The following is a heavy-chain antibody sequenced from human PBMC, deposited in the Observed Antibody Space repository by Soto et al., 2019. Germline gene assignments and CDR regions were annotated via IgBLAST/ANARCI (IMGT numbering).Heavy chain of an antibody. CDR3: ARDGLDTATGYYYGMDV. Sequence: QVQLVQSGAEVKKPGASVKVYCKASGYTFTSYGMSWVREAPGQGLEWMGWNSAYNGNTNYAQKLQGRVTMTTDTSTSTAYMELRSLRSDDTAVYYCARDGLDTATGYYYGMDVWGQGTTVTVSS. V-gene: IGHV1-18*01. CDR2: NSAYNGNT. J-gene: IGHJ6*02. CDR1: GYTFTSYG. D-gene: IGHD5-18*01.